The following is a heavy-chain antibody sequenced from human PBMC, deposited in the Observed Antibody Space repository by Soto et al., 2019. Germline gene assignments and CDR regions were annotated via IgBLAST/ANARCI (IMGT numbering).Heavy chain of an antibody. V-gene: IGHV3-48*01. J-gene: IGHJ4*02. Sequence: GGSLRLSCAASGFTFSRDNMNWVRQAPGKGLEWVSYISSSSSTIYYADSVKGRFTISRDNAKNSLYLQMNSLRAEDTAVYFCARGGRWYCSGGGCYVDYWGQGTLVTVSS. CDR1: GFTFSRDN. D-gene: IGHD2-15*01. CDR3: ARGGRWYCSGGGCYVDY. CDR2: ISSSSSTI.